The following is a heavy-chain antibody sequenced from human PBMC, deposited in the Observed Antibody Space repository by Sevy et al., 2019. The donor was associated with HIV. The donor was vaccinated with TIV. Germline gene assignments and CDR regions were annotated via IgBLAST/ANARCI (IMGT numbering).Heavy chain of an antibody. D-gene: IGHD3-22*01. Sequence: GGSLRLSCSASGFTFSSYAMHWVRQAPGKGLEYVSPISSNGGSTYYADSVKGRFTISRDNSKNTLYLQMSSLRAEDTAVYYCVVSRITMIVVVIVFDYWGQGTLVTVSS. CDR1: GFTFSSYA. V-gene: IGHV3-64D*06. J-gene: IGHJ4*02. CDR3: VVSRITMIVVVIVFDY. CDR2: ISSNGGST.